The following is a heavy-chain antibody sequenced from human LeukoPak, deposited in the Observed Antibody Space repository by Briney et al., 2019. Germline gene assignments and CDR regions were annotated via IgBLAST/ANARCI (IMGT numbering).Heavy chain of an antibody. Sequence: PSETLSLTCAVYGGSFSGYYCSSIRQPPGKWMEWIGEINISGSTNYNPSLKSRVTISVDTSKNQFSLKLSSVTVADTAVYYCARESIPTYYFDYWGQGTLVTVSS. CDR1: GGSFSGYY. V-gene: IGHV4-34*01. J-gene: IGHJ4*02. D-gene: IGHD6-6*01. CDR2: INISGST. CDR3: ARESIPTYYFDY.